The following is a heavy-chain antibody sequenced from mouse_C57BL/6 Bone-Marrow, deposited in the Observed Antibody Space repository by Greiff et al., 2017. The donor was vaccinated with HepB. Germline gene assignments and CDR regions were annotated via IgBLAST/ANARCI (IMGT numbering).Heavy chain of an antibody. CDR1: GYTFTSYW. J-gene: IGHJ2*01. Sequence: VQLQQPGAELVMPGASVKLSCKASGYTFTSYWMHWVKQRPGQGLEWIGEIDPSDSYTNYNQKFKGKSTLTVDKSSNTAYLQLSSLTSEDTAVYYCTTYYYGFDYWGQGTTLTVSS. CDR2: IDPSDSYT. V-gene: IGHV1-69*01. D-gene: IGHD1-1*01. CDR3: TTYYYGFDY.